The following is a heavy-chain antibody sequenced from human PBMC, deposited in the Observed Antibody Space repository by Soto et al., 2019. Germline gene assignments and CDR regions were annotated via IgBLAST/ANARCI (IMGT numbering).Heavy chain of an antibody. J-gene: IGHJ4*02. Sequence: EVQLVESGGGLVKPGGSLRLSCAASGFTFSSYSMNWVRQAPGKGLEWVSSISSSSSYIYYADSVKGRFTISRDNAKNSLYLQMNSLRAEDTAVYYCARDAVVVAATLQFFDYWGQGTLVTVSS. V-gene: IGHV3-21*01. CDR1: GFTFSSYS. CDR2: ISSSSSYI. CDR3: ARDAVVVAATLQFFDY. D-gene: IGHD2-15*01.